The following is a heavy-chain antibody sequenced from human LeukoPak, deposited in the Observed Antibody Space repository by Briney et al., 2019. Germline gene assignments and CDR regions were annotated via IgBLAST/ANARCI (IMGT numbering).Heavy chain of an antibody. Sequence: SETLSLTCAVYGGSFRGYYWSWIRQPPGKGLEWIGEINHSGSTNYNPSLKSRVTISVDTSKNQFSLKLSSVTAADTAVYYCARAGSDHSSGWQEFDYWGQGTLVTVSS. D-gene: IGHD6-19*01. CDR1: GGSFRGYY. CDR3: ARAGSDHSSGWQEFDY. J-gene: IGHJ4*02. CDR2: INHSGST. V-gene: IGHV4-34*01.